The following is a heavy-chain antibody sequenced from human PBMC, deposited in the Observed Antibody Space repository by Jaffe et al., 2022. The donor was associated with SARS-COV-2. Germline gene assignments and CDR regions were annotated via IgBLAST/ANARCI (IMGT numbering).Heavy chain of an antibody. CDR1: GLSFTRNS. J-gene: IGHJ4*02. D-gene: IGHD4-17*01. CDR3: TTAPAGDFDY. V-gene: IGHV3-15*01. Sequence: EVQLAESGGGLVEAGGSLRLSCAASGLSFTRNSMSWVRQAPGKGLEWLGRLKSRTAGGTTDYAAPARGRFTISRDDSKNTLYLQMNSLKTEDTAVYYCTTAPAGDFDYWGQGTLVTVSS. CDR2: LKSRTAGGTT.